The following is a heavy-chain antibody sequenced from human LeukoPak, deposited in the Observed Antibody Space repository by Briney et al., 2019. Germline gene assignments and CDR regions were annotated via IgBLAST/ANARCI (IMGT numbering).Heavy chain of an antibody. CDR3: LRRGQWLVPFDY. D-gene: IGHD6-19*01. V-gene: IGHV4-34*01. CDR2: INHSGST. CDR1: GGSFSGYY. Sequence: SETLSLTCAVYGGSFSGYYWSWIRQPPGKGLEWIGEINHSGSTNYNPSLKSRVTISVDTSKNQFSLKLSSVTAADTAVYYCLRRGQWLVPFDYWGQGTLVTVSS. J-gene: IGHJ4*02.